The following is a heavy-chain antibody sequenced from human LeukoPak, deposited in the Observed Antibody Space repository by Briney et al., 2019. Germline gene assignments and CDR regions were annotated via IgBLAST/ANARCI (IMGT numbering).Heavy chain of an antibody. J-gene: IGHJ3*01. V-gene: IGHV1-2*02. CDR1: GYTFTTYS. Sequence: GASVKVSCKASGYTFTTYSMHWVRQAPGQGLEWMGRIDPDSGGTSYAQKFQGRVTMTRDTSITTAYMELSRLRSDDTAVYYCAREYYDTSGRKRAFDVWGQGTMVTVSS. CDR2: IDPDSGGT. D-gene: IGHD3-22*01. CDR3: AREYYDTSGRKRAFDV.